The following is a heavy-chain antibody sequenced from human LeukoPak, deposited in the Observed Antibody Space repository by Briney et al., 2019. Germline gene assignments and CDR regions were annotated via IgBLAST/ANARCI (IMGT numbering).Heavy chain of an antibody. Sequence: SETLSLTCTVSGGSISSSSYYWGWIRQPPGKGLEWIGSIYYSGSTYYNPSLKSRVTISVDTSKNQFSLKLSSVTAADTAVYYCARDRGDKGWELKHAFDIWGQGTMVTVSS. CDR1: GGSISSSSYY. D-gene: IGHD1-26*01. V-gene: IGHV4-39*07. J-gene: IGHJ3*02. CDR2: IYYSGST. CDR3: ARDRGDKGWELKHAFDI.